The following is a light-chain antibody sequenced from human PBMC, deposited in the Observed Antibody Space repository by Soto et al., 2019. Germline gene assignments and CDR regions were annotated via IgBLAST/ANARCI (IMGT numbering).Light chain of an antibody. J-gene: IGLJ2*01. V-gene: IGLV3-21*02. CDR2: DDG. CDR1: NIAIKS. CDR3: QWRDSSSDHRVV. Sequence: SYELTQAPSVSVAPGQTARITCGGNNIAIKSVNWYQQKPDQAPVLVVYDDGDRPSGIPERFSGSNSGNTATLTITRVEAEDEADYHCQWRDSSSDHRVVFGGGTKLTVL.